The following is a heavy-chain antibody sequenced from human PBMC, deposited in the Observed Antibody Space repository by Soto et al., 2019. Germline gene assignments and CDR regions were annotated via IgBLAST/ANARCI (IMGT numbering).Heavy chain of an antibody. CDR2: INHSGST. Sequence: QVQLQQWGAGLLKPSETLSLTCAVYGGSFSGYYWSWIRQPPGKGLEWIGEINHSGSTNYNPSLKSRVTISVDTSKYQFSLKLSSVTAADTAVYYCARGTNAVDSSSDSGYYFDYWGQGTLVTVSS. J-gene: IGHJ4*02. CDR3: ARGTNAVDSSSDSGYYFDY. D-gene: IGHD6-6*01. CDR1: GGSFSGYY. V-gene: IGHV4-34*01.